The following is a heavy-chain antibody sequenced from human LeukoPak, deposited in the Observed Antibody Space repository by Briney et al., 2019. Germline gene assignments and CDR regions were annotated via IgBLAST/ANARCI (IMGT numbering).Heavy chain of an antibody. V-gene: IGHV1-2*06. D-gene: IGHD2-2*01. Sequence: ASVKVPCKASQYTFTGYYMHWVRQAPGQGLEWMGRINPNSGGTNYAQKFQGRVTMTRDTSISTAYMELSRLTSDDTAVYYCARDRGGYCSRSSCDDGWFDPWGQGTLVTVSP. CDR2: INPNSGGT. CDR3: ARDRGGYCSRSSCDDGWFDP. J-gene: IGHJ5*02. CDR1: QYTFTGYY.